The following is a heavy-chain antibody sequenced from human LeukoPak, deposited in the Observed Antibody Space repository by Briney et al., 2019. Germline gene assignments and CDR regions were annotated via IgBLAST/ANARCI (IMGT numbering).Heavy chain of an antibody. J-gene: IGHJ6*02. V-gene: IGHV3-23*01. CDR2: ISAGGAGT. D-gene: IGHD6-19*01. CDR3: VKGYSSGWTREYYGMDV. Sequence: PGGSLRLSCEASGFXFITYAITWVRQAPGKGLDWVSTISAGGAGTYYADSVKGRFTIPRDNSKNTLYLQMNSLRAEDTALYYCVKGYSSGWTREYYGMDVWGQGTTVTVSS. CDR1: GFXFITYA.